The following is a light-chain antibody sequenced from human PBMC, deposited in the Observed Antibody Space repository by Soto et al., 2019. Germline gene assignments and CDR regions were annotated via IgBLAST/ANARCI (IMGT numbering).Light chain of an antibody. CDR1: QSIRSW. CDR3: QQYDSFSKT. V-gene: IGKV1-5*01. Sequence: DIQMTQSPSTLSASVGDRVTITCRASQSIRSWLAWYQQKPGKAPQLLIYDASNLESGVPSRFSGSGSGTEFTLTLSSLQTDDFATYYCQQYDSFSKTFGRGTKVKVK. CDR2: DAS. J-gene: IGKJ1*01.